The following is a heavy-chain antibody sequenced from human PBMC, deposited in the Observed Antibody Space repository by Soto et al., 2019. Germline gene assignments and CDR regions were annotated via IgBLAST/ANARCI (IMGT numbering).Heavy chain of an antibody. CDR2: IDPSDSYT. Sequence: GESLKISCKGSGYSFTSYWISWVRQMPGQGLEWMGRIDPSDSYTNYSPSFQGHVTISADKSISTAYLQGSSLKASDTAMYYCARNLVPAANYYYYGMDVWCQGTTVTVSS. V-gene: IGHV5-10-1*01. D-gene: IGHD2-2*01. CDR1: GYSFTSYW. CDR3: ARNLVPAANYYYYGMDV. J-gene: IGHJ6*02.